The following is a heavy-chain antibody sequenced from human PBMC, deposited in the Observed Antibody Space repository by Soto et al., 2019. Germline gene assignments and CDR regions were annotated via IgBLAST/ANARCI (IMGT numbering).Heavy chain of an antibody. V-gene: IGHV5-51*01. CDR3: ARHMIRGVLTTNFDY. CDR2: IYPGDSDT. J-gene: IGHJ4*02. Sequence: GESLKISCKTSGYSVTRYWIGWVRQMPGKGLEWMGIIYPGDSDTRYSPSFKGQVTISADRSISTAYLQWGSLKASDTAMYYCARHMIRGVLTTNFDYWGQGTLVTVSS. D-gene: IGHD3-10*01. CDR1: GYSVTRYW.